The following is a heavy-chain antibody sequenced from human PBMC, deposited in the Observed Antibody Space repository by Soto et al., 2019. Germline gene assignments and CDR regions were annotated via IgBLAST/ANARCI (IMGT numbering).Heavy chain of an antibody. Sequence: QVQLQESGPGLVKPSGTLSLTCAVSGVSISSSNWWSWVRQPPGKGLEWLGEIYHSGSINCHPSLTRRVTRPVDKSKNPFSLKLSSVTAADTAVYYCARLADIWGQGKMVTVSS. CDR3: ARLADI. V-gene: IGHV4-4*02. CDR2: IYHSGSI. J-gene: IGHJ3*02. D-gene: IGHD6-6*01. CDR1: GVSISSSNW.